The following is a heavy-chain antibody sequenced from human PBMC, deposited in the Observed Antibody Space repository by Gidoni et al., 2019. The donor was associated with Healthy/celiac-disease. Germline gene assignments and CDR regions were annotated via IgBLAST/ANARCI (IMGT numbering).Heavy chain of an antibody. Sequence: QLQLQESGPGLVKPSETLSLTCTVSVGSISSSSYYWGWIRQPPGKGLEWIGSIYYSGSTYYNPSLKSRVTISVDTSKNQFSLKLSSVTAADTAVYYCARTSYSYGYGVDYWGQGTLVTVSS. J-gene: IGHJ4*02. V-gene: IGHV4-39*07. CDR3: ARTSYSYGYGVDY. CDR1: VGSISSSSYY. D-gene: IGHD5-18*01. CDR2: IYYSGST.